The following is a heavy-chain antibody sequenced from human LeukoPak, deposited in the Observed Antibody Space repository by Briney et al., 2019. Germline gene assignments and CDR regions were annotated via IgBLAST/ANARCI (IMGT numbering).Heavy chain of an antibody. CDR3: ARHDISPPHSFDI. CDR1: GGSISYYY. J-gene: IGHJ3*02. CDR2: IYYSGNT. V-gene: IGHV4-59*08. Sequence: KASETLSLTCTVSGGSISYYYWSWIRQPPGKRLEWIGFIYYSGNTNYNPSLRSRATMSVDTSRNQFSLRLNSVTAADTAVYYCARHDISPPHSFDIWGQGTMVTVSS.